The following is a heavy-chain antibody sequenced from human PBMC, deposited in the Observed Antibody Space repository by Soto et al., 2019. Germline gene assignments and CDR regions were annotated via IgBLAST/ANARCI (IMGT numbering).Heavy chain of an antibody. J-gene: IGHJ6*02. CDR1: GFTFSSYS. CDR2: ISSSSSYI. CDR3: ARDGWELLRDTRMDV. Sequence: PGGSLRLSCAASGFTFSSYSVNWVRQAPGKGLEWVSSISSSSSYIYYADSVKGRFTISRDNAKNSLYLQMNSLRAEDTAVYYCARDGWELLRDTRMDVWGQGTTVTVSS. D-gene: IGHD1-26*01. V-gene: IGHV3-21*01.